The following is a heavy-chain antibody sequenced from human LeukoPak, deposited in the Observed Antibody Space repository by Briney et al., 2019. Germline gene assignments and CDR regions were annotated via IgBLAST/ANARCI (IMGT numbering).Heavy chain of an antibody. D-gene: IGHD3-9*01. CDR2: IIPIFGTA. J-gene: IGHJ4*02. V-gene: IGHV1-69*13. CDR1: GGTFSSYA. Sequence: ASVTVSCTASGGTFSSYAISWVRQAPGQGLEWMGGIIPIFGTANYAQKFQGRVTITADESTSTAYMELSSLRSEDTAVYYCARASSALELRYFDIDYWGQGTLVTVSS. CDR3: ARASSALELRYFDIDY.